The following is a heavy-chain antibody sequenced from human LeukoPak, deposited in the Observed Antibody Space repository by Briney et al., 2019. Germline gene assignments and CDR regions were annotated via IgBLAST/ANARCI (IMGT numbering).Heavy chain of an antibody. D-gene: IGHD2-2*01. CDR1: GFTLSSYG. CDR2: ISYDGSNK. CDR3: AKDRCSSTSCYAYYYYYGMDV. V-gene: IGHV3-30*18. Sequence: GGSLRLSCAASGFTLSSYGMHWVRQAPGKGLEWVAVISYDGSNKYYADSVKGRFTISRDNSKNTLYLQMNSLRAEDTAVYYCAKDRCSSTSCYAYYYYYGMDVWGKGTTVTVSS. J-gene: IGHJ6*04.